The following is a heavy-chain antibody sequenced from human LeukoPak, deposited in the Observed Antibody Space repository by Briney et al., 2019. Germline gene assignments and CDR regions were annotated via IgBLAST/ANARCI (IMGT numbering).Heavy chain of an antibody. CDR3: ARDSGGDFNMIDY. D-gene: IGHD2-21*02. Sequence: ASVKVSCKASGYTFTGYYMHWVRQAPGQGLEWMGWINPNSGGTNYAQKFQGRVTMTRDTSISTAYMELSRLGPDDTAVYYCARDSGGDFNMIDYWGQGTLVTVSS. V-gene: IGHV1-2*02. CDR2: INPNSGGT. J-gene: IGHJ4*02. CDR1: GYTFTGYY.